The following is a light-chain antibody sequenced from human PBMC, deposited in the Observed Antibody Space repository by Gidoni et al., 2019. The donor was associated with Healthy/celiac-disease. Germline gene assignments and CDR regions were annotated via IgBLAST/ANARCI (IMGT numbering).Light chain of an antibody. Sequence: DIVMTPSPDSLAVSLGERATINCKSSQSVLYSSNNKNYVAWYQQKPGQPPKLLIYWASTRESGVPDRFSGSGSGTDFTLTISSLQAEDVAVYYCQQYYSTPLTFGPGTKVDIK. CDR1: QSVLYSSNNKNY. CDR3: QQYYSTPLT. V-gene: IGKV4-1*01. CDR2: WAS. J-gene: IGKJ3*01.